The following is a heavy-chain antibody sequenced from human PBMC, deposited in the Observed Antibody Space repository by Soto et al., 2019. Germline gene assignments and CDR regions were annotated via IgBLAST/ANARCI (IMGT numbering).Heavy chain of an antibody. J-gene: IGHJ5*01. CDR2: ISGSGGGT. Sequence: GGSLRLSCAASGFTFYNYAMNWVRQAPGKGLEWVSAISGSGGGTYYADSVKGRFTISRDNSKNTLYLQMNSLRAEDTAIFYCAKDPEPYSSPNWFDFWGQGTLVTVSS. D-gene: IGHD6-13*01. CDR3: AKDPEPYSSPNWFDF. CDR1: GFTFYNYA. V-gene: IGHV3-23*01.